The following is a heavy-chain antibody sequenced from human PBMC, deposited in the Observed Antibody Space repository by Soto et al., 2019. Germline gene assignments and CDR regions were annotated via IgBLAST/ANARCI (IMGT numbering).Heavy chain of an antibody. CDR2: ISAYNGNT. J-gene: IGHJ6*02. V-gene: IGHV1-18*01. Sequence: ASVKVSCTASGYTFTSYGISWVRQAPGQGLEWMGWISAYNGNTNYAQKLQGRVTMTTDTSTSTAYMELRSLRSDDTAVYYCARSSPPFHQDYFYGIDVCRQVTTVTVSS. CDR1: GYTFTSYG. D-gene: IGHD6-13*01. CDR3: ARSSPPFHQDYFYGIDV.